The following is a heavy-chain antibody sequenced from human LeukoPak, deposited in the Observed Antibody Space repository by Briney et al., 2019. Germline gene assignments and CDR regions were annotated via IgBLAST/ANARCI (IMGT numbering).Heavy chain of an antibody. D-gene: IGHD6-13*01. CDR2: ISGSGGST. J-gene: IGHJ4*02. V-gene: IGHV3-23*01. Sequence: PGRSLRLSCTTSGFTFSNYAMSWVRQAPGKGLEWVSAISGSGGSTYYADSVKGRFTISRDNSKNTLYLQMNSLRAEDTAVYYCATGGQQLTGFDYWGQGTLVTVSS. CDR3: ATGGQQLTGFDY. CDR1: GFTFSNYA.